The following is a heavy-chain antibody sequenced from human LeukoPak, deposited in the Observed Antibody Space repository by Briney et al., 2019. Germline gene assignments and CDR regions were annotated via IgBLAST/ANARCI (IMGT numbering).Heavy chain of an antibody. Sequence: GASVKVSCKASGYTLTSYGISWVRQAPGQGLEWMGWISAYNGNTNYAQKLQGRVTMTTDTSTSTAYMELRSLRSDDTAVYYCARDGNYGDYYYYGMDVWGQGTTVTVSS. D-gene: IGHD4-17*01. J-gene: IGHJ6*02. CDR3: ARDGNYGDYYYYGMDV. CDR1: GYTLTSYG. V-gene: IGHV1-18*01. CDR2: ISAYNGNT.